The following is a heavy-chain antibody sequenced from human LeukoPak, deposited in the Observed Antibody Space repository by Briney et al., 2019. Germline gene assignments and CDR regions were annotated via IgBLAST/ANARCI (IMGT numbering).Heavy chain of an antibody. D-gene: IGHD2-15*01. V-gene: IGHV4-61*02. Sequence: SETLSLTCTVSGGSISSGSYYWSWIRQPAGKGLEWIGRIYTSGSTNYNPSLKSRVTISVDTSKNQFSLKLSSVTAADTAVYYCARYRGGTKGAFDIWGQGTMVTVSS. J-gene: IGHJ3*02. CDR1: GGSISSGSYY. CDR3: ARYRGGTKGAFDI. CDR2: IYTSGST.